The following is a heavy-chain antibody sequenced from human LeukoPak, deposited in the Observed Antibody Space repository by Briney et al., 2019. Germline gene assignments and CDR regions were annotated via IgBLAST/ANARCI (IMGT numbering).Heavy chain of an antibody. CDR1: GGTFSSYA. Sequence: ASVKVSCKASGGTFSSYAISWVRQAPGQGLEWMGGIIPIFGTANYAQKFQGRVTITADESTSTAYMELSSLRSEDTAVYYCARGARDFWSGYSADAFDIWGQGTMVTVSS. D-gene: IGHD3-3*01. J-gene: IGHJ3*02. CDR3: ARGARDFWSGYSADAFDI. V-gene: IGHV1-69*13. CDR2: IIPIFGTA.